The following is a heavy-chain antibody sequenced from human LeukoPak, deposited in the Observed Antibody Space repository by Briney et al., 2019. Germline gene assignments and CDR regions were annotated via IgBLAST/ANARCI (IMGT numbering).Heavy chain of an antibody. J-gene: IGHJ4*02. V-gene: IGHV3-23*01. CDR3: AKNYGISRPFYDY. CDR1: GFTFSKDD. Sequence: GGSLRLSCAASGFTFSKDDFHWVRQAPGKGLQWVSAISGDAIYTYYLDSVKGRFTTSRDNSKNTLFLQMNSLRADDTAVYYCAKNYGISRPFYDYWGQGIVVTVSS. CDR2: ISGDAIYT. D-gene: IGHD4-17*01.